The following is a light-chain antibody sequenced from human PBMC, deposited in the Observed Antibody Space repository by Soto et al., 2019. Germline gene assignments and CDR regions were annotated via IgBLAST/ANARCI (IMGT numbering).Light chain of an antibody. V-gene: IGKV1-5*03. CDR2: ETS. Sequence: DIEVTRSASPRSACVGERVTITARASQGVNRWLAWYQQKPGKAPKVLIYETSSLESGVPPRFSGSGSGTEFSLTISSLQPDDFATYYCQHYRSYPEAFGQGTKVDI. CDR1: QGVNRW. J-gene: IGKJ1*01. CDR3: QHYRSYPEA.